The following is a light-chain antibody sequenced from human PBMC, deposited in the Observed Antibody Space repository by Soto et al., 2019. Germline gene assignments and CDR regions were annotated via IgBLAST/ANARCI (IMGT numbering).Light chain of an antibody. J-gene: IGLJ1*01. CDR3: SLYTSENTYV. V-gene: IGLV2-14*01. Sequence: QSALTQPASVSGSPGQSITISCTGTSSDVGGYNYVSWYQQHPGKAPKLMIYAVTDRPSGVSSRFSGSKSGNTASLTISGLQAEDEADYYCSLYTSENTYVFGTGTKVTVL. CDR1: SSDVGGYNY. CDR2: AVT.